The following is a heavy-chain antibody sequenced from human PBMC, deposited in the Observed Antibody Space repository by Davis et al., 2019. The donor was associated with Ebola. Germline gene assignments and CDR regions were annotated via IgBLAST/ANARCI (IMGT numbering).Heavy chain of an antibody. Sequence: SETLSLTCTVSGGSISSSSYYWGWIRQPPGKGLEWIGSIYYSGSTYYNPSLKSRVTISVDTSKNQFSLKLSSVTAADTAVYYCAKAYDSSGYAWFDPWGQGTLVTVSS. CDR1: GGSISSSSYY. CDR2: IYYSGST. J-gene: IGHJ5*02. CDR3: AKAYDSSGYAWFDP. V-gene: IGHV4-39*01. D-gene: IGHD3-22*01.